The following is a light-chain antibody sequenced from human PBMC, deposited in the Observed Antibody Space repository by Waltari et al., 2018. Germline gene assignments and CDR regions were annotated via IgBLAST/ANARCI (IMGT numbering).Light chain of an antibody. CDR3: AAWDDSLSGPRV. Sequence: QSVLTQPPSASGTPGQRVTISCSGNSSNFGRSLIYWYQPFPGTAPKLLISRNNVRPSGVPYRFSGSKSCTSASLAISGLRSEDEADYYCAAWDDSLSGPRVFGGGTKVTVL. CDR1: SSNFGRSL. CDR2: RNN. J-gene: IGLJ3*02. V-gene: IGLV1-47*01.